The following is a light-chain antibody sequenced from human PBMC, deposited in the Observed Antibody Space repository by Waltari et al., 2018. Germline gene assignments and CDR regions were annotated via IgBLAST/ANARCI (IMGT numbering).Light chain of an antibody. CDR2: YKSDSDK. CDR1: SDINFGTYR. Sequence: QAVLTQPSSLSASPGASASLTCTLRSDINFGTYRITWYQQKPGSPPQYLLKYKSDSDKQQGSGVPSRFSGSKDASANAGILLISGLQSEDEADYYCLIWHSSAWVFGGGTKLTVL. CDR3: LIWHSSAWV. J-gene: IGLJ3*02. V-gene: IGLV5-45*03.